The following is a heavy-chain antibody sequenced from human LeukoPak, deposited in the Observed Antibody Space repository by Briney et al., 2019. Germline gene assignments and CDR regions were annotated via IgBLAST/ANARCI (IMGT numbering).Heavy chain of an antibody. CDR2: IIPIFGTA. CDR3: ARARDGYNTNDY. V-gene: IGHV1-69*13. J-gene: IGHJ4*02. CDR1: GGTFSSYA. D-gene: IGHD5-24*01. Sequence: SVKVSCKASGGTFSSYAISWVRQAPGQGLEWMGGIIPIFGTANYAQRFQGRVTITADESTSTAYMELSSLRSEDTAVYYCARARDGYNTNDYWGQGTLVTVSS.